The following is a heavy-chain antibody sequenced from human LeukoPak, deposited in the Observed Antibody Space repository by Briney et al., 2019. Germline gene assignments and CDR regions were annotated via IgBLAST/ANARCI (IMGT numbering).Heavy chain of an antibody. Sequence: SGGSLRLSCAASGFTFSSYSMNWVRQAPGKGLEWVSSISSSSSYIYYADSVKGRFTISRDNAKNSLYLQMNSLRAEDTAVYYCAKDGYSHWYYYYGMDVWGQGTTVTVSS. CDR1: GFTFSSYS. V-gene: IGHV3-21*01. D-gene: IGHD1-1*01. J-gene: IGHJ6*02. CDR3: AKDGYSHWYYYYGMDV. CDR2: ISSSSSYI.